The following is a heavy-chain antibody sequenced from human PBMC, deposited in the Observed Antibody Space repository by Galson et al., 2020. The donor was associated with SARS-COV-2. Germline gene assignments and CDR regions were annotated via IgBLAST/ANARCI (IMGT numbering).Heavy chain of an antibody. Sequence: GASLKISCAASGFTFSSYAMHWVRQAPGKGLEWVAVISYDGSTKYYADSVKGRFTISRANSKNTLYLQMNSLRAEDTAVYYCARDLGAVADNWGQGTLVIVSS. D-gene: IGHD6-19*01. CDR2: ISYDGSTK. CDR3: ARDLGAVADN. CDR1: GFTFSSYA. J-gene: IGHJ4*02. V-gene: IGHV3-30-3*01.